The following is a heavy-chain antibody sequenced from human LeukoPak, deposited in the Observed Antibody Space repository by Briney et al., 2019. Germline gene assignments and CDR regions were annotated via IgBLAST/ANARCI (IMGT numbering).Heavy chain of an antibody. V-gene: IGHV4-59*01. D-gene: IGHD3-22*01. J-gene: IGHJ4*02. CDR2: IYYSGST. Sequence: NPSETLSLTCTVSGVSISSYYWSWIRQPPGKGLEWIGYIYYSGSTNYNPSLKSRVTISGDTSKNQFSLKLSSVTVADTAVYYCARVGSSGSDYWGQGTLVTVSS. CDR1: GVSISSYY. CDR3: ARVGSSGSDY.